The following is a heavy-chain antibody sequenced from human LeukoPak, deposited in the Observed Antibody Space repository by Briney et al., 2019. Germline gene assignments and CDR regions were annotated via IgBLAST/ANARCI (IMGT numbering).Heavy chain of an antibody. CDR1: GFTFSSFG. D-gene: IGHD5-24*01. J-gene: IGHJ4*02. V-gene: IGHV3-48*04. Sequence: GSLRLSCAASGFTFSSFGMHWVRQAPGKGLEWVSYISTTSSTIYYADSVKGRFTISRDNAKQSLYLQMNSLRAEDTAVYYCARDFYGYNWVHFFDYWGQGTLVTVSS. CDR2: ISTTSSTI. CDR3: ARDFYGYNWVHFFDY.